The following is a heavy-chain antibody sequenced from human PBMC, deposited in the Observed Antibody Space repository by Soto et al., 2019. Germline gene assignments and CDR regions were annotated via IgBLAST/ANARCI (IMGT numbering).Heavy chain of an antibody. D-gene: IGHD3-22*01. CDR1: GYTFTSYG. CDR2: ISAYNGNT. CDR3: ATYIGEYSYDSSGYYYGGLFDP. J-gene: IGHJ5*02. V-gene: IGHV1-18*01. Sequence: QVQLVQSGAEVKKPGASVKVSCKASGYTFTSYGISWVRQAPGQGLEWMGWISAYNGNTNYAQKLQGRVTMTTDTSKSTAYMELGSLRSDDTAVYYCATYIGEYSYDSSGYYYGGLFDPWGQGTLVTVSS.